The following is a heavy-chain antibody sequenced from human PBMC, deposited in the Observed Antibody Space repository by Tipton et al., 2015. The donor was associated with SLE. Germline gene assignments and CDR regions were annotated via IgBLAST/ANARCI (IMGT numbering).Heavy chain of an antibody. Sequence: LRLSCAVYGGSFSGYYWSWIRQPPGKGLEWIGEINHSGSTNYNPSLKRRVTISVDTSKNQFSLKLSSVTAADTAVYYCAREIVYAMVDYWGQGTLVTVSS. V-gene: IGHV4-34*01. CDR3: AREIVYAMVDY. CDR1: GGSFSGYY. CDR2: INHSGST. J-gene: IGHJ4*02. D-gene: IGHD2-8*01.